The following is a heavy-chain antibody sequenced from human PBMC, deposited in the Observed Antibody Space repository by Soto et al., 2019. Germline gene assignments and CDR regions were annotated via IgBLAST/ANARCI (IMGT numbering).Heavy chain of an antibody. V-gene: IGHV4-39*01. CDR1: GGSISSSSYY. D-gene: IGHD3-3*01. CDR2: IYYSGST. J-gene: IGHJ4*02. Sequence: QLQLQESGPGLVKPSETLSLTCTVSGGSISSSSYYWGWIRQPPGKGLEWIGSIYYSGSTYYNLSLKSRVTISVDTSKNQFSLKLSSVTAADTAVYYCARRNITIFGVVIWTYFDYWGQGTLVTVSS. CDR3: ARRNITIFGVVIWTYFDY.